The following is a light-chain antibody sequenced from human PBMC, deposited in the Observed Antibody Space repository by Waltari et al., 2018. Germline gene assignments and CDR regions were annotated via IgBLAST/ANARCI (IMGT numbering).Light chain of an antibody. CDR2: AAS. V-gene: IGKV1-5*03. CDR3: QQYYTYPWT. J-gene: IGKJ1*01. CDR1: QSISSW. Sequence: LSASVGDRVTITCRASQSISSWLAWYQQKPGKAPDLLIYAASTLHSGVPSRFSGGGSGTEFTLTINSLQPDDSATYYCQQYYTYPWTFGQGTKVEIK.